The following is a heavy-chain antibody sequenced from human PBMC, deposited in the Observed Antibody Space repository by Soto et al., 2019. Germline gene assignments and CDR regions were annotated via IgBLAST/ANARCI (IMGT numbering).Heavy chain of an antibody. V-gene: IGHV1-46*02. CDR1: GYNFNQYY. J-gene: IGHJ4*02. CDR3: ARGPDDSDVPRWDY. D-gene: IGHD4-17*01. Sequence: QVQLVQSGAEVRKPGASVRLSCETSGYNFNQYYIHWVRQAPGQGLEWMGIINLRGGTTEYAHKLRGRVTGTGDTETSTAYMQLSSLRSEDTSVYFCARGPDDSDVPRWDYWGQGHLVTVSS. CDR2: INLRGGTT.